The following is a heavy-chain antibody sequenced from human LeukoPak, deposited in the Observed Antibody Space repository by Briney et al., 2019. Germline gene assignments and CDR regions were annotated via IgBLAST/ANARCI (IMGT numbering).Heavy chain of an antibody. V-gene: IGHV3-49*03. J-gene: IGHJ5*02. CDR1: GFTFRSYS. CDR3: TRDRAFRVAAAGTGWFDP. Sequence: PGGSLRLSCAASGFTFRSYSMSWIRQAPGKGLEWVGFIRSKAYGGTTEYAASVKGRFTISRDDSKSIAYLQMNSLKTEDTAVYYCTRDRAFRVAAAGTGWFDPWGQGTLVTVSS. D-gene: IGHD6-13*01. CDR2: IRSKAYGGTT.